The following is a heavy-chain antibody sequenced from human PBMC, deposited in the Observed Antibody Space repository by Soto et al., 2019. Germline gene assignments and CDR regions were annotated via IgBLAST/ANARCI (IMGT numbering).Heavy chain of an antibody. CDR2: IYWDEDK. J-gene: IGHJ3*02. Sequence: QITLKESGPTLVKPTQTLTLTCTFSGFSLSTSGVGVGWIRQPPGKALEWLALIYWDEDKRYSPSLKSRLTITKDTSKNQVVLTMTNMAPVDTATYYCAHKPYDSSGYGAVSGAFDIWGQGTMVTVSS. CDR1: GFSLSTSGVG. CDR3: AHKPYDSSGYGAVSGAFDI. D-gene: IGHD3-22*01. V-gene: IGHV2-5*02.